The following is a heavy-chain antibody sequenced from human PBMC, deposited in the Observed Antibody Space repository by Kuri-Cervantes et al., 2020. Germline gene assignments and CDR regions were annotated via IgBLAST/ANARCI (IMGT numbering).Heavy chain of an antibody. CDR1: GYTFTSYD. CDR3: ARFSGFVVRAFDP. V-gene: IGHV1-8*01. J-gene: IGHJ5*02. CDR2: MKPNSGNT. D-gene: IGHD3-10*01. Sequence: ASVKVSCKASGYTFTSYDINWVRQATGQGLEWMGWMKPNSGNTGYAQKFQGKVTINRNTSISTAYMELSSLRSEDTAVYYCARFSGFVVRAFDPWGQGTLVTVSS.